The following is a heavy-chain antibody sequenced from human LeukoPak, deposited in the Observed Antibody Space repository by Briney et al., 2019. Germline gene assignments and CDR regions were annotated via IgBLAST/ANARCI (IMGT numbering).Heavy chain of an antibody. Sequence: SETLSLTCAVQGVSVNAYSWSWIRQSPEKGLEWIGEINHSGGTNYNPSLKSRVTISVDTSKNQFSLKLSSVTAADTAVYYCARVGRLLPYYDFWSGSHYYYMDVWGKGTTVTVSS. J-gene: IGHJ6*03. D-gene: IGHD3-3*01. V-gene: IGHV4-34*01. CDR2: INHSGGT. CDR1: GVSVNAYS. CDR3: ARVGRLLPYYDFWSGSHYYYMDV.